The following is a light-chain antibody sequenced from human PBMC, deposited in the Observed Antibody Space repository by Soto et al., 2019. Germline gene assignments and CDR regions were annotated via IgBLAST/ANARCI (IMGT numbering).Light chain of an antibody. CDR3: QQYNTYGLT. Sequence: DIQMTQSPSTPSASVGDRVSITCRASQSVGNSLAWYQQRPGKAPKLLIFDASTLESGVPSKFSGSGSDTEFTFTISSLQPDDSATYYCQQYNTYGLTFGGGTKV. J-gene: IGKJ4*02. V-gene: IGKV1-5*01. CDR1: QSVGNS. CDR2: DAS.